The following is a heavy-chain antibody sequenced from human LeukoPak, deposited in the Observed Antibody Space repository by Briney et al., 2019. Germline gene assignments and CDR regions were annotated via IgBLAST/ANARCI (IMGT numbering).Heavy chain of an antibody. CDR3: ARAGEDVVLGPAPVGGSPYNWFDP. V-gene: IGHV3-23*01. CDR2: ISDSGSST. CDR1: GFTFSSYA. Sequence: GGSLRLSCAASGFTFSSYAMSWVRQAPGKGLEWVSTISDSGSSTYYADSVKGRFTISRDNSKNTLYLQMNSLRPEDTAVYYCARAGEDVVLGPAPVGGSPYNWFDPWGQGTLVTVSS. J-gene: IGHJ5*02. D-gene: IGHD2-2*01.